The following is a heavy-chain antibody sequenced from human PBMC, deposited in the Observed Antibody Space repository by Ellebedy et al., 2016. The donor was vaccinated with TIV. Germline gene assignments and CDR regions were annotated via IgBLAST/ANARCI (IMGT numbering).Heavy chain of an antibody. D-gene: IGHD5-18*01. CDR2: IIPILGIA. V-gene: IGHV1-69*04. Sequence: AASVKVSCKASGGTFSSYAISWVRQAPGQGLEWMGRIIPILGIANYAQKFQGRVTITADKSTSTAYMELSSLRSEDTAVYYCARWVPPDTAMVSGDYWGQGTLVTVSS. CDR1: GGTFSSYA. J-gene: IGHJ4*02. CDR3: ARWVPPDTAMVSGDY.